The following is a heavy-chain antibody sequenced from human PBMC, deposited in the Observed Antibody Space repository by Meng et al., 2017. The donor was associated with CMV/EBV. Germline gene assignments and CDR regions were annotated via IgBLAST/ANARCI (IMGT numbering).Heavy chain of an antibody. CDR3: ARDYGYCSSTSCYGNWYFDL. J-gene: IGHJ2*01. CDR1: GGYY. D-gene: IGHD2-2*03. CDR2: IYYSGST. V-gene: IGHV4-31*02. Sequence: GGYYWSWIRQHPGKGPEWIGYIYYSGSTYYNPSLKSRVTISVDTSKNQFSLKLSSVTAADTAVYYCARDYGYCSSTSCYGNWYFDLWGRGTLVTVSS.